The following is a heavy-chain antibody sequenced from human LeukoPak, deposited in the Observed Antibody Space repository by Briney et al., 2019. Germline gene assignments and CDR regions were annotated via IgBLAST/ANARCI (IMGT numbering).Heavy chain of an antibody. CDR3: ARDLGGITMVRGVIGNWFDP. Sequence: ASVKVSCKASGYTFTSYGISWVRQAPGQGLEWTGWISAYNGNTNYAQKLQGRVTMTTDTSTSTAYMELRSLRSDDTAVYYCARDLGGITMVRGVIGNWFDPWGQGTLVTVSS. CDR1: GYTFTSYG. V-gene: IGHV1-18*04. D-gene: IGHD3-10*01. CDR2: ISAYNGNT. J-gene: IGHJ5*02.